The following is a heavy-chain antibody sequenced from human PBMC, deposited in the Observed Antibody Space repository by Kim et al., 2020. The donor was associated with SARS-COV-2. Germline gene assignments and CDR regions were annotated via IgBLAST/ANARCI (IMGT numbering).Heavy chain of an antibody. Sequence: GGSLRLSCAASGFTLSGSTLHWVRQASGKGLEWVGRIRSKANSYATAYAASVKHSITISRDDSKNTAYLQSNSLTTEATAEYYCARVKPIAGAGYDAFD. J-gene: IGHJ3*02. D-gene: IGHD6-13*01. V-gene: IGHV3-73*01. CDR3: ARVKPIAGAGYDAFD. CDR1: GFTLSGST. CDR2: IRSKANSYAT.